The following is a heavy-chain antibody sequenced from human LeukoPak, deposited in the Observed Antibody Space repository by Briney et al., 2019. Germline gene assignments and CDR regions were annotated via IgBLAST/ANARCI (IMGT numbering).Heavy chain of an antibody. V-gene: IGHV3-30*04. CDR1: EFIFSSYA. D-gene: IGHD3-9*01. CDR2: ISYDGSNK. CDR3: ARDLISYGMDV. J-gene: IGHJ6*02. Sequence: PGGSLRLSCAASEFIFSSYAMHWVRQAPGKGLEWVAVISYDGSNKYYADSVKGRFTISRDNSKNTLYVQMNSLRAEDTAVYYCARDLISYGMDVWGQGTTVTVSS.